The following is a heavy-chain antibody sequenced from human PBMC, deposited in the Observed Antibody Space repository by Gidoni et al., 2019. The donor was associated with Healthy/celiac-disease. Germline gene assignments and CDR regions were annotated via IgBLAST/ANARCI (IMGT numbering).Heavy chain of an antibody. Sequence: EVPLVPSGAEVKKPGESLTISCKGSGYSFPSYWIGWVRQLPGKGLEWMGIIYPGDSDTRYSPSFQGQVTIAADKSISTAYLQWSSLKASDTAMYYCATTTVLRYFDWLSVYYYGMDVWGQGTTVTVSS. CDR3: ATTTVLRYFDWLSVYYYGMDV. CDR2: IYPGDSDT. J-gene: IGHJ6*02. V-gene: IGHV5-51*01. CDR1: GYSFPSYW. D-gene: IGHD3-9*01.